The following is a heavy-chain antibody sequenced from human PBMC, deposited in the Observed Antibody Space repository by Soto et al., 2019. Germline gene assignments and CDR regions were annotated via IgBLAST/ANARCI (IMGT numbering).Heavy chain of an antibody. CDR2: IYPGDSDT. CDR1: GYSFTSYW. Sequence: GESLKISCKGSGYSFTSYWIGWVRQMPGKGLEWMGIIYPGDSDTRYSPSFQGQVTISADKSISTAYLQWSSLKASDTAMYYCARQVWDYDFWSGYQHNYYYYGMDVWGQGTTVTVSS. D-gene: IGHD3-3*01. V-gene: IGHV5-51*01. CDR3: ARQVWDYDFWSGYQHNYYYYGMDV. J-gene: IGHJ6*02.